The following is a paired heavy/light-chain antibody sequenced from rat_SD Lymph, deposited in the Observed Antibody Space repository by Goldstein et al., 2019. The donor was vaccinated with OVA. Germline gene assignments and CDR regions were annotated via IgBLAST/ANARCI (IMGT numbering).Heavy chain of an antibody. Sequence: QVQMKETGPGLVQTAQTLSVTCTVSGASLTSYGVHWVRQAPGKGLEWMGVIWTDGNTNFNSALKSRLSISWDASKSQVFLTMNSLQTDDTAVYYCGGTTPWYFDFWGPGTMVTVSS. V-gene: IGHV2-77*01. J-gene: IGHJ1*01. CDR1: GASLTSYG. CDR2: IWTDGNT. CDR3: GGTTPWYFDF. D-gene: IGHD1-5*01.
Light chain of an antibody. CDR2: DAS. CDR3: LQSYRTPWT. J-gene: IGKJ1*01. Sequence: DIQMTQSPASLSASLEEIVTITCKASQGIDDYLSWYQQKPGKSPQLLIYDASSLADGVPSRFSGSRSGTQYSLEISRPQVDDSGIYYCLQSYRTPWTFGGGTKLELK. V-gene: IGKV12S16*01. CDR1: QGIDDY.